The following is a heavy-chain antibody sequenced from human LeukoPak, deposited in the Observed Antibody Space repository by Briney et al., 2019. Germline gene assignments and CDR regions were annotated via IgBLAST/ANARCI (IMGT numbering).Heavy chain of an antibody. V-gene: IGHV4-39*01. Sequence: PWETLSLTCTVSGGSISSSSYCWGWLRPRPGTGLEWVGSIYYGGSTYYPPSLKSRVTISVDTSKNQFSLKLSSVTAADTAVYYCARQGEYAFDIWGQGTMVTVSS. D-gene: IGHD1-26*01. J-gene: IGHJ3*02. CDR2: IYYGGST. CDR1: GGSISSSSYC. CDR3: ARQGEYAFDI.